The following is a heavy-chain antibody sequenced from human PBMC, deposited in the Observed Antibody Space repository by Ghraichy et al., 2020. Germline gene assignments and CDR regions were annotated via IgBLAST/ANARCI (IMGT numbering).Heavy chain of an antibody. V-gene: IGHV4-39*07. Sequence: SETLSLTCTVSGGSISSSSYYWGCIRQPPGKGLEWIGSIYYSGSTYYNPSLKSRVPIPVDTSKNQFSLKLSSVTSADTAVEYCARGGDPGYWGSKATPFDYWGQGTLVTVSA. CDR1: GGSISSSSYY. CDR2: IYYSGST. CDR3: ARGGDPGYWGSKATPFDY. D-gene: IGHD7-27*01. J-gene: IGHJ4*02.